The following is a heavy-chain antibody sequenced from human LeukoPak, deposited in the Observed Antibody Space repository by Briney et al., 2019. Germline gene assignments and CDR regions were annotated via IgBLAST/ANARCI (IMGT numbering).Heavy chain of an antibody. D-gene: IGHD6-6*01. CDR2: ISSSGYTP. V-gene: IGHV3-11*04. CDR3: ARDQEYGEDS. J-gene: IGHJ4*02. CDR1: GFTFSDYY. Sequence: GVLRLSCAASGFTFSDYYMSWIRQAPGKGLESFSYISSSGYTPYYADSVKGRFTIYRDNAKNSLYLQMNSLRAEDTAVYYCARDQEYGEDSWGQGTLVTVSA.